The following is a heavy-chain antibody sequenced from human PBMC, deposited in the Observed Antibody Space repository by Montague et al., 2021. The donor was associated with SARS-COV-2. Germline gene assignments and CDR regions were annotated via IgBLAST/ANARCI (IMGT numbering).Heavy chain of an antibody. CDR2: IDWDDDK. V-gene: IGHV2-70*11. CDR3: ARSSVVRGVSLDY. D-gene: IGHD3-10*01. Sequence: PALVKPTQTLTLTCTFSGFSLSTSGMCVSWIRQPPGKALEWLARIDWDDDKHYSTSLKTRLTISKDTSKNQVVFTMTNMDPVDTATYYCARSSVVRGVSLDYWGQGTLVTVSS. J-gene: IGHJ4*02. CDR1: GFSLSTSGMC.